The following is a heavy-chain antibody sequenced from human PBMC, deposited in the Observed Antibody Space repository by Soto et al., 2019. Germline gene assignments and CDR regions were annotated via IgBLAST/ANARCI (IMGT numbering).Heavy chain of an antibody. J-gene: IGHJ6*02. Sequence: QVQLEESGGGVVQPGRSLRLSCAASGLTFNNYDMHWVRQAPGKGLEWVAVISYDGSDKYYGDSVKGRFTISRDNSKKTLYLQMNSLRGEDTAVYYCAKDRGHYGSGSYYGTLHYYGMDVWGQGTTVTVSS. CDR2: ISYDGSDK. CDR1: GLTFNNYD. CDR3: AKDRGHYGSGSYYGTLHYYGMDV. D-gene: IGHD3-10*01. V-gene: IGHV3-30*18.